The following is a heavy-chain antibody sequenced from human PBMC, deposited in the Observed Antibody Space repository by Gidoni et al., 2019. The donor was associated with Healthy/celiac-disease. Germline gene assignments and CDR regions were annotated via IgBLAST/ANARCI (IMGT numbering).Heavy chain of an antibody. V-gene: IGHV1-69*06. CDR3: ARARELELRGGYFDY. CDR1: GGTFRSYA. D-gene: IGHD1-7*01. Sequence: QVPPVQSGAEVTKPGSSVKVSCKASGGTFRSYAISRVRQAPGQWLEWMGGIIPIFGTANYAQKFRGRVTITADKSTSTAYMELSSLRSEDTAVYYCARARELELRGGYFDYWGQGTLVTVSS. J-gene: IGHJ4*02. CDR2: IIPIFGTA.